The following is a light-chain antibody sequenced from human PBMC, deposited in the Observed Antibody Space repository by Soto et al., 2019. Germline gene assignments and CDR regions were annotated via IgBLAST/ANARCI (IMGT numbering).Light chain of an antibody. Sequence: DIQMTQSPSTLSGSVGERATISCRASQTISSWLAWYQQKPGKAPKLLIYDASSLESGIPSRFSGSGSETEFALTISTLQPDDFATYYCLQYKTYPRTFGQGTKVDIK. CDR3: LQYKTYPRT. J-gene: IGKJ1*01. V-gene: IGKV1-5*01. CDR1: QTISSW. CDR2: DAS.